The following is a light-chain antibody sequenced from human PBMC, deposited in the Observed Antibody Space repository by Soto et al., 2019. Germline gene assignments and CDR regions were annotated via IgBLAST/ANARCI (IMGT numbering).Light chain of an antibody. J-gene: IGKJ1*01. CDR3: QQYNTYSWT. CDR2: KAS. V-gene: IGKV1-5*03. CDR1: QSISNR. Sequence: DIQMTQFPSTLSASVGDRVTITCRASQSISNRLAWFQQKSGEAPNLLIHKASSLESGVPSRFSGSGSGTEFTLTISSLQPDDFATYYCQQYNTYSWTFGQETKVEIK.